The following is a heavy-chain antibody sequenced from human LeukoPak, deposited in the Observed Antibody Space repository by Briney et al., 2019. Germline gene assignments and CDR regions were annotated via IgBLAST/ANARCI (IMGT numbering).Heavy chain of an antibody. V-gene: IGHV3-7*01. D-gene: IGHD4/OR15-4a*01. CDR2: IKEDGSET. Sequence: PGGSLRLSCAASGFVFSNSWMDWVRLAPGKGLEWVANIKEDGSETYYVDSVKGRFTISRDNAKNSLDLQMNSLRDEDTAVYYCARRKEVQTTFDYWGQGTLVTVSS. CDR3: ARRKEVQTTFDY. J-gene: IGHJ4*02. CDR1: GFVFSNSW.